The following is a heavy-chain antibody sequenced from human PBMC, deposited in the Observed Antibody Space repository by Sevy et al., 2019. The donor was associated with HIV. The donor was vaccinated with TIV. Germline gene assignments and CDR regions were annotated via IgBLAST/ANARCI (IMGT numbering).Heavy chain of an antibody. J-gene: IGHJ3*02. V-gene: IGHV4-31*11. Sequence: SETLSLTCAVSGDSINTEGYYWTWIRQHPGKGLEWIGYIYYTGSSHYNPSLESRITMSLDTSKNHFSLKLNSVTAADTAVYYCAGGTEALISAFDIWGQGTMVTVSS. CDR1: GDSINTEGYY. CDR3: AGGTEALISAFDI. CDR2: IYYTGSS. D-gene: IGHD2-15*01.